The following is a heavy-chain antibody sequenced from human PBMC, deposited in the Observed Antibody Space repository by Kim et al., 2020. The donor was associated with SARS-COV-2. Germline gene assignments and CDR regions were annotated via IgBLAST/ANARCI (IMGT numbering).Heavy chain of an antibody. CDR2: INAGSGDT. V-gene: IGHV1-3*01. CDR3: ASTDCTGGNCGIDY. Sequence: ASVKVSCKASGDTFTSYVIYWVRQAPGQGLEWMGWINAGSGDTKYSQKFQARVSNSRDTSASTAYMELSSLRSEDTAVYYCASTDCTGGNCGIDYWGQGTLVTVFS. CDR1: GDTFTSYV. J-gene: IGHJ4*02. D-gene: IGHD2-8*02.